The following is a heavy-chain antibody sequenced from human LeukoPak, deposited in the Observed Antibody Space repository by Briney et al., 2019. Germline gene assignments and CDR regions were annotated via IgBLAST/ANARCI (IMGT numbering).Heavy chain of an antibody. V-gene: IGHV3-30*18. D-gene: IGHD3-10*01. Sequence: PGGSLRLSCAASGFTFSSYGMHWVRQAPGKGLEWVAVISYDGSNKYYADSVKGRFTISRDNSKNTLHLQMNSLRAEDTAVYYCAKARGLGSGSYPLGYWGQGTLVTVSS. CDR2: ISYDGSNK. J-gene: IGHJ4*02. CDR3: AKARGLGSGSYPLGY. CDR1: GFTFSSYG.